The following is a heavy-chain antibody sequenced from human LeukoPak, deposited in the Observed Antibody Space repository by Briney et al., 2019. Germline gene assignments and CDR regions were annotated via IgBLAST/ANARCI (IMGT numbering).Heavy chain of an antibody. CDR1: GYTFTGYY. CDR3: ARFGGGTPWTYY. J-gene: IGHJ4*02. D-gene: IGHD2-15*01. V-gene: IGHV1-2*02. Sequence: ASVKVSCKASGYTFTGYYMHWVRQAPGQGREWMGWINPNSGGTNYAQKFQGRVTMTRDTSISTAYMELSRLRSDDTAVYYCARFGGGTPWTYYWGQGTLVTVSS. CDR2: INPNSGGT.